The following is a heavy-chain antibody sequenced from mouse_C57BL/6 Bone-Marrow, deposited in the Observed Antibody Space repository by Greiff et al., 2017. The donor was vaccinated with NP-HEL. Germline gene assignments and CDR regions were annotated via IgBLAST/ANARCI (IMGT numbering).Heavy chain of an antibody. J-gene: IGHJ3*01. V-gene: IGHV1-81*01. Sequence: QVQLQQSGAELARPGASVKLSCKASGYTFTSYGISWVKQRTGQGLGWIGEINPRGGNTYYIEKFKGKATLTADKSSSTAYMELRSLTSEDSAVYFCARKEGYYSNSWFAYWGQGTLVTASA. CDR3: ARKEGYYSNSWFAY. D-gene: IGHD2-5*01. CDR1: GYTFTSYG. CDR2: INPRGGNT.